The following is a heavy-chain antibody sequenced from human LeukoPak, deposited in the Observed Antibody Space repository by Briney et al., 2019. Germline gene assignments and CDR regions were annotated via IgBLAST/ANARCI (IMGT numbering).Heavy chain of an antibody. Sequence: SQTLSLTCAISGDSVSSNSAAWNWIRQSPSRGLEWLGRTYYRSKWYYDYAVAVKSRISINPDTSKNQFSLQLSSVTPEDTAVYYCARVRVGDRGPLDYWGQGTLVTVSS. V-gene: IGHV6-1*01. CDR3: ARVRVGDRGPLDY. CDR1: GDSVSSNSAA. CDR2: TYYRSKWYY. D-gene: IGHD2-2*01. J-gene: IGHJ4*02.